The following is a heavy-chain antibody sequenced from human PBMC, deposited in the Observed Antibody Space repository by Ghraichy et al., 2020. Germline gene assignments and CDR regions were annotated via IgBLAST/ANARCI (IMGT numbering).Heavy chain of an antibody. J-gene: IGHJ3*02. CDR1: GFTFDDYA. CDR3: AKAPLRFLEWLLTFDAFDI. D-gene: IGHD3-3*01. V-gene: IGHV3-43*02. Sequence: GGSLRLSCSASGFTFDDYAMHWVRQAPGKGLEWVSLIRRDGGSTYYADSVKGRFTISRDNSKNSLYRQMNSLRTEDTALYYCAKAPLRFLEWLLTFDAFDIWGQGTMVTGSS. CDR2: IRRDGGST.